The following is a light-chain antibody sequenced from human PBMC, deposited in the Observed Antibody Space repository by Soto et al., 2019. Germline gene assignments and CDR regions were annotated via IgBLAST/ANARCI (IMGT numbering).Light chain of an antibody. CDR3: AAWDDSLSGNYV. Sequence: QLVLTQPPSASGTPGQRVTISCSGSSSNIGSNYVYWYQQLPGTAPKLLIYSNNQRPSGVPDRFSGSKSGTSASLAISGLRSEDEADYYCAAWDDSLSGNYVFGTGTQLNVL. J-gene: IGLJ1*01. CDR1: SSNIGSNY. CDR2: SNN. V-gene: IGLV1-47*02.